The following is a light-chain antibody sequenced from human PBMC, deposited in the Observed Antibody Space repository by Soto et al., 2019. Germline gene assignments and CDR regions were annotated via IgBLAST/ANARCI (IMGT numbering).Light chain of an antibody. Sequence: DIQMTQSPSTLSASVGDRVTITCRASQSISGWLAWYQQKPGKAPRLLIYHASSLQSGVPSRFGGSGSGTEFSLTISRLQPDDFATYYCQQYDNLSLTFGGGTKVEIK. J-gene: IGKJ4*01. CDR3: QQYDNLSLT. CDR1: QSISGW. V-gene: IGKV1-5*01. CDR2: HAS.